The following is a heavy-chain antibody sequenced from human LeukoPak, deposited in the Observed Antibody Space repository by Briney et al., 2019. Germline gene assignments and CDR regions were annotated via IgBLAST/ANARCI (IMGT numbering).Heavy chain of an antibody. Sequence: ASVKVSCKASGYTFTGYYMHWVRQAPGQGLEWMGWMNPNSGGTNYAQKFQGRVTMTRDTSISTAYMELSSLRSEDTAVYYCALPKFYCSSTSCQSFDYWGQGTLVTVSS. CDR2: MNPNSGGT. J-gene: IGHJ4*02. CDR1: GYTFTGYY. V-gene: IGHV1-2*02. CDR3: ALPKFYCSSTSCQSFDY. D-gene: IGHD2-2*01.